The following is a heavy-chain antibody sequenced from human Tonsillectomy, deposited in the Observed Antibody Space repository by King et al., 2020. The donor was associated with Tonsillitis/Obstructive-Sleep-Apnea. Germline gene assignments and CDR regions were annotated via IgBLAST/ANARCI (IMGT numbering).Heavy chain of an antibody. J-gene: IGHJ6*03. CDR1: GNSFTRYW. CDR2: VFPADSDT. CDR3: ARPDCSGGSCNMDV. V-gene: IGHV5-51*01. D-gene: IGHD2-15*01. Sequence: VQLVESGPEVKKPGEPLKISCKDSGNSFTRYWIVWVRQMPGKGLEWMGSVFPADSDTIYSPSFQGQVTISADRSISTAYLHWSSLKASDSAIYYCARPDCSGGSCNMDVWGKGTTVTVSS.